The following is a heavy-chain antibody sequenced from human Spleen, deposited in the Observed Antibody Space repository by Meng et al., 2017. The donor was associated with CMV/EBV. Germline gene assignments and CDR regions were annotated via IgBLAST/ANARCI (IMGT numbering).Heavy chain of an antibody. J-gene: IGHJ6*02. CDR3: AREGIASSDYYYYGMDV. D-gene: IGHD6-13*01. CDR2: ISSSSSYI. CDR1: GFTFSSYS. Sequence: GESLKISCAASGFTFSSYSMNWVRQAPGKGLEWVSSISSSSSYIYYADSVKGRFTISRDNAKNSLYLQMNSLRAEDTAVYYCAREGIASSDYYYYGMDVWGQGTTVTVSS. V-gene: IGHV3-21*01.